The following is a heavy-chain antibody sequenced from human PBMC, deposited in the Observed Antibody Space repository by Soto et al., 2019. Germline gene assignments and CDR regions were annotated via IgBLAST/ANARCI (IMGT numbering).Heavy chain of an antibody. CDR2: IVVGSGNT. D-gene: IGHD4-17*01. CDR3: AVESQLIDYGIDP. Sequence: ASVKVSCKASGFTFTDFAVQWVRQARGQGLEWMGWIVVGSGNTNYAQKFQERVTMTKDMSTSTAYMELSSLRSEDTAVYYCAVESQLIDYGIDPWGQGTPVTVSS. J-gene: IGHJ5*02. CDR1: GFTFTDFA. V-gene: IGHV1-58*01.